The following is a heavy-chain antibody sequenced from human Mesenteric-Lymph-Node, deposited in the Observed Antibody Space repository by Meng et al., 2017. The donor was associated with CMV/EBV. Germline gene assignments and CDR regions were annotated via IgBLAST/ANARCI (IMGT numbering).Heavy chain of an antibody. D-gene: IGHD1-1*01. CDR1: GFTFSFYG. V-gene: IGHV3-30*02. CDR2: IRYDGSNK. J-gene: IGHJ4*02. Sequence: GESLKISCAASGFTFSFYGMHWVRQAPGKGLEWVSFIRYDGSNKYYADSVKGRFTISRDNSKNTLYLQMNSLRDEDTAVYYCARDMRSSGTPHFFDNWGQGTLVTVSS. CDR3: ARDMRSSGTPHFFDN.